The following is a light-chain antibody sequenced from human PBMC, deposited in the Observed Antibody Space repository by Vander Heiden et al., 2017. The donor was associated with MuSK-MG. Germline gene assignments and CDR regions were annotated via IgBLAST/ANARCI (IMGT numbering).Light chain of an antibody. Sequence: QSVLTQPPSASGTPGQRVTISCSGSSSNIGSNTVNWYQQLPGTAPKLLIYRNSQRPSGVPDRFSGSKSGTTDSLVISGLQSEDEADYYCAAWDDSLNGRVFGGGTKLTVL. CDR2: RNS. CDR3: AAWDDSLNGRV. V-gene: IGLV1-44*01. CDR1: SSNIGSNT. J-gene: IGLJ2*01.